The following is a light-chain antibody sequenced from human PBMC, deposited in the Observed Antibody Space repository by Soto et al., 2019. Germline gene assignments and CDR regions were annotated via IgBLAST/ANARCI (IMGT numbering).Light chain of an antibody. CDR3: QHYGISSWT. V-gene: IGKV3-20*01. Sequence: EIVLTPSPGTLSLSPGERVTLSCRASQSVSSSYLAWYQQKLGQAPRLLIYGASTRAAGIPDRFSGGGSGTDFTLTISRLEPEDFAVYYCQHYGISSWTFGLGTRVQL. J-gene: IGKJ1*01. CDR2: GAS. CDR1: QSVSSSY.